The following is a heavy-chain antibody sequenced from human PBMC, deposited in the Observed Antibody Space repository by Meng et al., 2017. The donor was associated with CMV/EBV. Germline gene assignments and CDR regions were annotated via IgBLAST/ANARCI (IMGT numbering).Heavy chain of an antibody. D-gene: IGHD2-8*01. V-gene: IGHV4-31*03. CDR1: GRFISSGRYY. Sequence: CTVSGRFISSGRYYWSWIRQHPGKGLEWIGYIYYSGSTYYNPSLKSRVTISVDTSKNQFSLKLSSVTAADTAVYYCAREGETNWFDPWGQGTLVTVSS. J-gene: IGHJ5*02. CDR3: AREGETNWFDP. CDR2: IYYSGST.